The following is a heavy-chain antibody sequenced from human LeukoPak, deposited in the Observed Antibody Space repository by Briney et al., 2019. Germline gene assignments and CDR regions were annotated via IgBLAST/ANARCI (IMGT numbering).Heavy chain of an antibody. CDR3: ASCRRYFDWSKSVNHRSNWFDP. Sequence: SETLSLTCAVCGGSFSGYYWSWIRQPPGKGLEWIGEINHSGSTNYNPSLKSRVTISVDTSKNQFSLKLSSVTAADTAVYYCASCRRYFDWSKSVNHRSNWFDPWGQGTLVTVSS. CDR2: INHSGST. CDR1: GGSFSGYY. J-gene: IGHJ5*02. D-gene: IGHD3-9*01. V-gene: IGHV4-34*01.